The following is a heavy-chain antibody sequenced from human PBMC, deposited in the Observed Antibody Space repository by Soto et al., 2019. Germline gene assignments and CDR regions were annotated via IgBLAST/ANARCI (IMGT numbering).Heavy chain of an antibody. Sequence: EVQLVESGGGLVRPGGSLRPPGTASGVTFSPLSWAWFPQAPGKGVEWVSYIGSGSSSIFYPASVKGRFTTSRDNAKNSTYLQMNSLRVEDTGVYYCARELGFDAVARMDVWGQGTTVTVSS. D-gene: IGHD6-19*01. J-gene: IGHJ6*02. CDR1: GVTFSPLS. CDR3: ARELGFDAVARMDV. CDR2: IGSGSSSI. V-gene: IGHV3-48*01.